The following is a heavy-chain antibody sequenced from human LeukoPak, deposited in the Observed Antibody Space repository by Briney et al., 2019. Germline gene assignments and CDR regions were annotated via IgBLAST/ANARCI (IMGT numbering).Heavy chain of an antibody. Sequence: GASVKVSCKVSGYTLTELSMNWVRQAPGKGLEWMGGFDPEDGETIYAQKFQGRVTMTADTSTDTAYMELSSLRSEDTAVYYCARGWLAETTVVTPYNYWGQGTLVTVSS. D-gene: IGHD4-23*01. V-gene: IGHV1-24*01. J-gene: IGHJ4*02. CDR2: FDPEDGET. CDR3: ARGWLAETTVVTPYNY. CDR1: GYTLTELS.